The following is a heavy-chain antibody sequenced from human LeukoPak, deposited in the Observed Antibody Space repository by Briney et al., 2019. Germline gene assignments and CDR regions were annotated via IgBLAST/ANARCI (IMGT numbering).Heavy chain of an antibody. CDR1: GFSFSSYS. V-gene: IGHV3-21*01. D-gene: IGHD2-15*01. J-gene: IGHJ4*02. Sequence: GGSLRLSCAGSGFSFSSYSLNWVRQAPGKGLEWVSFIRGSSSYMYYADSVKGRFTISRDNAKNSLYLQMNNLRAEDTAVYYCAREGVGYYLDQWGQGTLVTVSS. CDR3: AREGVGYYLDQ. CDR2: IRGSSSYM.